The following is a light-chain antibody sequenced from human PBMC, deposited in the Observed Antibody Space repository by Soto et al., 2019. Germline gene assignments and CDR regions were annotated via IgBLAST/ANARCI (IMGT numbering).Light chain of an antibody. V-gene: IGKV3-11*01. CDR1: QSVSSY. Sequence: EIVLTQSPATLSLSPGERATLSCRASQSVSSYLAGYQQKPGQAPRLLIYYASNRATGIPARFSGSGSGTDFTLTISSLEPEDFAVYYCQQRSNWPRTFGQGTRLEI. J-gene: IGKJ5*01. CDR3: QQRSNWPRT. CDR2: YAS.